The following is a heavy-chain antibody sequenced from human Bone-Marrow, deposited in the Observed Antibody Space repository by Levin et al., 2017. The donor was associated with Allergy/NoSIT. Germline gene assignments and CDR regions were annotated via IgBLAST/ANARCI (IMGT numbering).Heavy chain of an antibody. CDR2: ITAGDASP. D-gene: IGHD3-10*01. V-gene: IGHV3-23*01. CDR3: AKVRRGLDAFEI. Sequence: GGSLRLSCAASGFTFSSSAMSWVRQAPGKGLEWVSSITAGDASPHYTDSVKGRLTVPRDNSKNTLYLQMNSLRAEDTALYYCAKVRRGLDAFEIWGQGTMVTVSS. J-gene: IGHJ3*02. CDR1: GFTFSSSA.